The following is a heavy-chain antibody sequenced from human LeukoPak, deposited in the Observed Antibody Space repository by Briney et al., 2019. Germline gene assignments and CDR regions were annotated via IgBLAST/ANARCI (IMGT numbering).Heavy chain of an antibody. Sequence: ASVKVSCKACGYTFTGYYIHWVRQAPGQGLEWMGRINPNSGGTNSAQKFQGRVTMTWDTSVNTAYLELGSLRSDDTAVYYCARLDGTGRSQIMIDYWGQGTLVTVSS. CDR3: ARLDGTGRSQIMIDY. CDR2: INPNSGGT. CDR1: GYTFTGYY. V-gene: IGHV1-2*06. D-gene: IGHD1-14*01. J-gene: IGHJ4*02.